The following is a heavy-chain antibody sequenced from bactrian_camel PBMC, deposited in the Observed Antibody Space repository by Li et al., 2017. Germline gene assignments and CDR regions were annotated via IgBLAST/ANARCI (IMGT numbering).Heavy chain of an antibody. J-gene: IGHJ4*01. CDR3: ATLAPVLVGGRLPS. CDR1: GFTFSTYG. D-gene: IGHD6*01. Sequence: LVQPGGSLRLSCAASGFTFSTYGMSWVRQAPGKGLEWVSSINSADGSTLYTDSVKGRFTISRDNAKNTLYLQMNSLKTEDTAVYYCATLAPVLVGGRLPSWGQGTQVTVS. CDR2: INSADGST. V-gene: IGHV3S40*01.